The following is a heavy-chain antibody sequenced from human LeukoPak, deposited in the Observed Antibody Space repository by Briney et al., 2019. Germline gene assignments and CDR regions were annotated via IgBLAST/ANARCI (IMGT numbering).Heavy chain of an antibody. Sequence: PSETLSLTCAVYGGSFSGYYWSWIRQPRGKGLEWIGEINHSGSTNYNPSLKSRVAISVDTSKNQFSLKLSSVTAADTAVYYCARHKWPIAVADLDYWGQGTLVTVSS. CDR3: ARHKWPIAVADLDY. J-gene: IGHJ4*02. D-gene: IGHD6-19*01. CDR1: GGSFSGYY. V-gene: IGHV4-34*01. CDR2: INHSGST.